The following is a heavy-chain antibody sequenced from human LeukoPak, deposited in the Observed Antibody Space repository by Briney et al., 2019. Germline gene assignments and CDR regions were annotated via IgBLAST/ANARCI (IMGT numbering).Heavy chain of an antibody. CDR1: EFTFGH. D-gene: IGHD3-22*01. CDR3: AKEFSLYYYDSSGYFDI. Sequence: GGSLRLSCEASEFTFGHMVWVRQAPGKGLESVAFIRSDATFQYYADSVKGRLTISRDNSNNTLYLQMTSLRAEDTAIYYCAKEFSLYYYDSSGYFDIWGQGTMVTVSS. J-gene: IGHJ3*02. CDR2: IRSDATFQ. V-gene: IGHV3-30*02.